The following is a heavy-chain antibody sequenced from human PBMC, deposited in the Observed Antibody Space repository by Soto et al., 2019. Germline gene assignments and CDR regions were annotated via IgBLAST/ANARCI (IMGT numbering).Heavy chain of an antibody. CDR1: GFTFSSYG. CDR3: ASHIAVAGSDAFDI. Sequence: GGSLRLSCAASGFTFSSYGMHWVRQAPGKGLEWVAVIWYDGSNKYYADSVKGRFTISRDNSKNTLYLQMNSLRAEDTAVYYCASHIAVAGSDAFDIWGQGTMVTVSS. CDR2: IWYDGSNK. J-gene: IGHJ3*02. D-gene: IGHD6-19*01. V-gene: IGHV3-33*01.